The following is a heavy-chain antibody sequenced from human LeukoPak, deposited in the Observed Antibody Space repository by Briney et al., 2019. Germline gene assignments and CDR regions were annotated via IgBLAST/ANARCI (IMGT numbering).Heavy chain of an antibody. Sequence: SETLSLTCSVSGDSMRSSSYSWDWIRQPPGAGLEWIGTFSYSGNTYYNPSLKSRVTISVDTSRNHFSLNLRSVTAADTAVYYCAKRGVSGSAGRDYYWGQGTLVTVSS. D-gene: IGHD1-26*01. J-gene: IGHJ4*02. V-gene: IGHV4-39*02. CDR2: FSYSGNT. CDR3: AKRGVSGSAGRDYY. CDR1: GDSMRSSSYS.